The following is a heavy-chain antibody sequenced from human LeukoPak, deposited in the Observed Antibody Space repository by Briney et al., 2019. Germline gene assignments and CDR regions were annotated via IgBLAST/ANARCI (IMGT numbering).Heavy chain of an antibody. CDR1: GGSISSSSYY. CDR3: ARGPPERLDYYYYMDV. CDR2: FYYSGST. D-gene: IGHD1-26*01. Sequence: SETLSLTCTVSGGSISSSSYYWGWIRQPPGKGLEWIGNFYYSGSTYYNPSLKSRVTISVDTSKNQFSLKLSSVTAADTAVYYCARGPPERLDYYYYMDVWGKGTTVTISS. V-gene: IGHV4-39*01. J-gene: IGHJ6*03.